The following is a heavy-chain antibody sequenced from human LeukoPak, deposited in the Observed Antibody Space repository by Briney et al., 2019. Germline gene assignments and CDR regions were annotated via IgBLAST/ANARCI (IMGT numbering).Heavy chain of an antibody. CDR2: ISSSSTYI. D-gene: IGHD2-2*01. CDR1: GFTFSSYS. Sequence: GGSLRLSCAASGFTFSSYSMNWVRQAPGKGLEWVSSISSSSTYIYYADLVKGRFTISRDNAKNSLYLQMNSLSAEDTAVYYCGHCTTTSCYAGGHWGQGTLATVSS. CDR3: GHCTTTSCYAGGH. J-gene: IGHJ4*02. V-gene: IGHV3-21*01.